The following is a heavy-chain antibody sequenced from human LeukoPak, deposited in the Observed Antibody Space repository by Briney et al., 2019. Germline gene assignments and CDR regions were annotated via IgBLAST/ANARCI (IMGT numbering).Heavy chain of an antibody. CDR2: ISASGSTI. CDR3: VRVKGTYFDF. Sequence: GGSLRLSSAPSGFPFCIYSMNWVRHGPGKGVEWVSYISASGSTIYYLDAVKGRFTVFSDTAMNSLFLQMTRPRAEDTAIYYCVRVKGTYFDFWGQGTLVTVSS. V-gene: IGHV3-48*01. D-gene: IGHD1-1*01. CDR1: GFPFCIYS. J-gene: IGHJ4*02.